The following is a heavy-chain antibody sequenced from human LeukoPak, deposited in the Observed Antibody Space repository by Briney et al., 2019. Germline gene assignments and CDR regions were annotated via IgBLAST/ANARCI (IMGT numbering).Heavy chain of an antibody. J-gene: IGHJ5*02. CDR3: ARVACSSTSCYYGKDWLDP. Sequence: PSETLSLTCAVYGGSFSGYYWSWIRQPPGKGLEWIGEINHSGSTNYNPSLKSRVTISVDTSKNQFSLKLSSVTAADTAVYYCARVACSSTSCYYGKDWLDPWGQGTLVTVSS. V-gene: IGHV4-34*01. CDR1: GGSFSGYY. D-gene: IGHD2-2*01. CDR2: INHSGST.